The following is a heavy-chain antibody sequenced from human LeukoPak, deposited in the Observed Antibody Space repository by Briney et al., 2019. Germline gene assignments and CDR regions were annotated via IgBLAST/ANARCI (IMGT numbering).Heavy chain of an antibody. Sequence: SETLSLTCTVSGGSISSYYWSWLRQPPGKELERIGCIYYSGSTNYNPSLKSRVTISVDTSKNQLSLKLSSVTAADTAVYYCAREPDYYYGMDVWGKGTTVTVSS. CDR3: AREPDYYYGMDV. CDR1: GGSISSYY. J-gene: IGHJ6*04. CDR2: IYYSGST. V-gene: IGHV4-59*01.